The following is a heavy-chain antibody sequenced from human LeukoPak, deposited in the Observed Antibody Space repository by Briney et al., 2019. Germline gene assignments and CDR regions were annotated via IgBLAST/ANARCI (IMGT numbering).Heavy chain of an antibody. CDR3: ARSRMGVTTGYYFDY. D-gene: IGHD4-17*01. CDR1: GFTVSSNY. CDR2: IYSGGST. Sequence: TGGSLRLSCAASGFTVSSNYMSWVRQAPGKGLEWVSVIYSGGSTYYADSVKGRFTISRDNSKNTLYLQMNSLRAEDTAVYYCARSRMGVTTGYYFDYWGQGTLVTVSS. V-gene: IGHV3-66*01. J-gene: IGHJ4*02.